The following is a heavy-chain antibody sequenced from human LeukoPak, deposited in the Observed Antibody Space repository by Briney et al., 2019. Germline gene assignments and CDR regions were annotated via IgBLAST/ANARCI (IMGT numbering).Heavy chain of an antibody. CDR2: IKQDGSEK. Sequence: GGSLRLSCAASGFTFSSYWMSWVRQAPGKGLEWVANIKQDGSEKYYVDSVKGRFTISRDNAKNSLYLQMNSLRADDTAVYYCARSLYNYGPGADYWGQGTLVTVSS. J-gene: IGHJ4*02. V-gene: IGHV3-7*01. CDR3: ARSLYNYGPGADY. D-gene: IGHD5-18*01. CDR1: GFTFSSYW.